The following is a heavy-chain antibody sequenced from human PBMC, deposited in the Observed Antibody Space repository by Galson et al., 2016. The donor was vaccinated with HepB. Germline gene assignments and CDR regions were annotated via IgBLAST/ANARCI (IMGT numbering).Heavy chain of an antibody. CDR1: RYSFTGYY. CDR2: INPKSGDT. D-gene: IGHD6-19*01. Sequence: SVKVSCKASRYSFTGYYIHWVRQAPGQGLEWMGWINPKSGDTNCAQKFKGRVNMTMDTSIGTAYMDLSSLRSDDTAVYFCARGVAGTSDYWGQGALVTVSS. J-gene: IGHJ4*02. CDR3: ARGVAGTSDY. V-gene: IGHV1-2*02.